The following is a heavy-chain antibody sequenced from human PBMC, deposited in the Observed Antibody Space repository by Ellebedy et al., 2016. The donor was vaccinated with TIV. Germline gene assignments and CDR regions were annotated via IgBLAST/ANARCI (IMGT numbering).Heavy chain of an antibody. CDR3: VGRPQSSGWYAPFDY. CDR2: INTDGSET. D-gene: IGHD6-19*01. J-gene: IGHJ4*02. CDR1: GFPFSSEW. V-gene: IGHV3-7*03. Sequence: PGGSLRLSCAASGFPFSSEWVSWVRQAPGKGLEWVAYINTDGSETYYVDSVKGRFTISRDNAKNSLYLQMTSLKTEDTAIYYCVGRPQSSGWYAPFDYWGQGTLVTVSS.